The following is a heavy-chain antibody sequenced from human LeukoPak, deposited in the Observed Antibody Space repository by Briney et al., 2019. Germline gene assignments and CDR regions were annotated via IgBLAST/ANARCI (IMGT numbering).Heavy chain of an antibody. V-gene: IGHV1-2*02. CDR3: AREVEIQLWLYFDY. D-gene: IGHD5-18*01. J-gene: IGHJ4*02. Sequence: GASVKVSCKASGYTFTGYYMHWVRQAPGQGLEWMGWINPNSGGTNYAQKFQGRVTMTRDTSISTAYMELSRLRSDDTAVYYCAREVEIQLWLYFDYWGQGTLVTVSS. CDR1: GYTFTGYY. CDR2: INPNSGGT.